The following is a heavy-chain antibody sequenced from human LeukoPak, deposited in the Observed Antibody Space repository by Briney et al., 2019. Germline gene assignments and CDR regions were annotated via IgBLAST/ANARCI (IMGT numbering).Heavy chain of an antibody. V-gene: IGHV3-30*01. CDR1: GFTFRRYA. CDR3: ARVPRVRFLEWLLWFDY. Sequence: GGSLRLSCAASGFTFRRYAMHWVRQAPGKGLEWVAVISYDGSNKYYADSVKGRFTISRDNSKNTLYLQMNSLRAEDTAVYYCARVPRVRFLEWLLWFDYWGQGTLVTVSS. J-gene: IGHJ4*02. CDR2: ISYDGSNK. D-gene: IGHD3-3*01.